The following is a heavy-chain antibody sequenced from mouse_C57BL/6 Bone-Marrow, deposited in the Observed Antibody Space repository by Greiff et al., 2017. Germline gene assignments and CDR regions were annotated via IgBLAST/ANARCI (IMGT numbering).Heavy chain of an antibody. J-gene: IGHJ3*01. D-gene: IGHD1-1*01. CDR2: ISDGGSYT. CDR1: GFTFSSYA. Sequence: DVMLVESGGGLVKPGGSLKLSCAASGFTFSSYAMSWVRQTPEKRLEWVATISDGGSYTYYPDNVKGRFTISRDHAKNNLYLKMNQLKSEDTAMYDCARGGYYGSSTGCAYWGQGTLVTVSA. CDR3: ARGGYYGSSTGCAY. V-gene: IGHV5-4*03.